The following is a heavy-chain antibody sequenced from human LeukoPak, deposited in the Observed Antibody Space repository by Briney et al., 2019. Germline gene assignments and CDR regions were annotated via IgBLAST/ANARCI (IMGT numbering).Heavy chain of an antibody. Sequence: GGSLRLSCAASGFTFSSYGMHWVRQAPGKGLEWVAVISYDGSNKYYADSVKGRFTISRDNSKNTLYLQMNSLRAEDTAVYYCANEPPWGDIPDSWDAFDIWGQGTMVTVCS. CDR3: ANEPPWGDIPDSWDAFDI. CDR2: ISYDGSNK. CDR1: GFTFSSYG. J-gene: IGHJ3*02. V-gene: IGHV3-30*18. D-gene: IGHD3-9*01.